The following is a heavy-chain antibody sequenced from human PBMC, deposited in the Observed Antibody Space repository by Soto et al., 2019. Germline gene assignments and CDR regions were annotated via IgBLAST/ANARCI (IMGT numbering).Heavy chain of an antibody. J-gene: IGHJ4*02. D-gene: IGHD2-8*01. CDR2: VYYRGRS. CDR1: GGSVSSSNYY. Sequence: SETLSLTCTASGGSVSSSNYYWGWIRQSPGKGLEWIGSVYYRGRSYSKSSVKSRVTISVDTSKNQFSLNLNSVTASDTAVYYCVSQRTSVLTQAYFDYWGPGALVTVSS. CDR3: VSQRTSVLTQAYFDY. V-gene: IGHV4-39*01.